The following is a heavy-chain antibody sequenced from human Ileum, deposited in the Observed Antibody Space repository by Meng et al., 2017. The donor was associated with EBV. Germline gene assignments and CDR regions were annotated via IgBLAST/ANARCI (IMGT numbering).Heavy chain of an antibody. D-gene: IGHD3-22*01. CDR1: GAFFSGYY. CDR2: INHSGST. CDR3: AREARSSGYHPGIGP. V-gene: IGHV4-34*01. J-gene: IGHJ5*02. Sequence: VRLNLWGAGLLKLSETLSLPCAVSGAFFSGYYWSWLRQSPGKGLEWIGEINHSGSTNYNPSLKSRVTISVDTSKNQFSLKLTSVTAADTAVYYCAREARSSGYHPGIGPWGQGTLVTVSS.